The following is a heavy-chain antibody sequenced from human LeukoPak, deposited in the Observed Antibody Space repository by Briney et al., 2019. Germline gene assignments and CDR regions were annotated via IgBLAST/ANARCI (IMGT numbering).Heavy chain of an antibody. Sequence: GRSLRLSCAASGFTFSSYGMHWVRQAPGKGLEWVAVIWYDGSNKYYADSVKGRFTISRDNSKNTLYLQMNSLRAEDTAVYYCAREAYVVTMVRGVITSPFDYWGQGTLVTVSS. CDR1: GFTFSSYG. D-gene: IGHD3-10*01. V-gene: IGHV3-33*01. CDR3: AREAYVVTMVRGVITSPFDY. J-gene: IGHJ4*02. CDR2: IWYDGSNK.